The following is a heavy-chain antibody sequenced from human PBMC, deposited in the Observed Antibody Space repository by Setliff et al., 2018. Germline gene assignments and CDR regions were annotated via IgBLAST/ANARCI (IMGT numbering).Heavy chain of an antibody. Sequence: ASVKVSCKASGYTFTGYYMHWVRQAPGQGLEWMGRINPNSGGTNYAQKFQGRVTMTRDTSISTAYMELSRLRSEDTAVYYCAAIGLDTAMITGVLFDFWGQGTLVTVSS. J-gene: IGHJ4*02. CDR3: AAIGLDTAMITGVLFDF. V-gene: IGHV1-2*06. CDR2: INPNSGGT. D-gene: IGHD5-18*01. CDR1: GYTFTGYY.